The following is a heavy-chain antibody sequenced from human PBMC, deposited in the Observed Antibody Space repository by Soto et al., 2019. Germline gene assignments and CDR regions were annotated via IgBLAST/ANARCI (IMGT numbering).Heavy chain of an antibody. CDR1: GYSLGNFG. V-gene: IGHV1-18*01. CDR3: ARTPGATFSLDV. J-gene: IGHJ6*02. Sequence: ASVKVSCKASGYSLGNFGTTWVRQAPGQGLEWMGWISAYTGNTNYAQKLQDRVTMTTDTSTNTAYMEMRSLRADDTAVYYCARTPGATFSLDVWGQGTTVTVSS. D-gene: IGHD3-10*01. CDR2: ISAYTGNT.